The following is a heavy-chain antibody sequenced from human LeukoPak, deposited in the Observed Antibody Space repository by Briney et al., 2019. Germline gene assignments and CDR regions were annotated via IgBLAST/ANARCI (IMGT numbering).Heavy chain of an antibody. CDR2: LYSDGNT. D-gene: IGHD1-14*01. CDR1: GFTVITND. CDR3: ARGVEPLAANTLAY. V-gene: IGHV3-53*01. Sequence: GGSLRLSCAASGFTVITNDMTWVRQAPGKGLEWVSFLYSDGNTKYAASVQGRFTISRDNSKNTLYLEMNSLSPDDTAVYYCARGVEPLAANTLAYWGQGTLVTVSS. J-gene: IGHJ4*02.